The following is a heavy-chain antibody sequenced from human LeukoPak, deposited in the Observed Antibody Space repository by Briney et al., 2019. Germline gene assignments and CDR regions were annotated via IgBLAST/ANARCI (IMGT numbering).Heavy chain of an antibody. V-gene: IGHV1-69*05. CDR2: SIAIFGTA. CDR1: GGALSSYA. D-gene: IGHD3-3*01. CDR3: ARVFANFVEWSYNWFDH. Sequence: SVTVSCKASGGALSSYAISWLRQAPGQGLAGMGGSIAIFGTANYAQKSQGRVTIVTDESTSTAYMELSRLRPDDTAVYYCARVFANFVEWSYNWFDHWGQGTLVIVSS. J-gene: IGHJ5*02.